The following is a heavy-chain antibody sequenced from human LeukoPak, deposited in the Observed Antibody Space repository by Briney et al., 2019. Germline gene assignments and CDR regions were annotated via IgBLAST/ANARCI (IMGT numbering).Heavy chain of an antibody. CDR3: ARTGPDHYYGSGSYYPPPYNWFDP. CDR1: GYTFIAYY. V-gene: IGHV1-2*02. CDR2: INPNSGDT. D-gene: IGHD3-10*01. J-gene: IGHJ5*02. Sequence: ASVKVSCKPSGYTFIAYYIHLVRQAPGQGLEWMGWINPNSGDTNYAQKFQDRVTMTRDTSVSTAYMELSSLTSDDTAVYYCARTGPDHYYGSGSYYPPPYNWFDPWGQGTLVTVSS.